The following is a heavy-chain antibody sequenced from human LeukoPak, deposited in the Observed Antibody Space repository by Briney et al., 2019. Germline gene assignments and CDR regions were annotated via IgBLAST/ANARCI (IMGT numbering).Heavy chain of an antibody. D-gene: IGHD2-2*01. J-gene: IGHJ4*02. CDR3: ARGGTRPDYYFDY. V-gene: IGHV4-34*01. Sequence: MTSETLSLTCAVHGGSLSGYYWSWIRQPPGKGLEWIGEINHSGSTNYNPSLKSRVTISVNTSNNQFSLKLSSVTAADTAVYYCARGGTRPDYYFDYWGQGTLLTVSS. CDR1: GGSLSGYY. CDR2: INHSGST.